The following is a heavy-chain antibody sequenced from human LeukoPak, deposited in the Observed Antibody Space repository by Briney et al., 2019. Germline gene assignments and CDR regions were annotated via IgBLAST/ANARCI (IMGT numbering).Heavy chain of an antibody. J-gene: IGHJ5*02. CDR2: IWYDGSNK. CDR1: GFTFSSYG. Sequence: PGGSLRLSCAASGFTFSSYGMHWVRQAPGKGLEWVAVIWYDGSNKYYADSVKGRFTISRDNSKNTLYLQMNSLRAEDTAVYYCARGITMTNNLFDPWGQGTLVTVSS. D-gene: IGHD3-22*01. V-gene: IGHV3-33*01. CDR3: ARGITMTNNLFDP.